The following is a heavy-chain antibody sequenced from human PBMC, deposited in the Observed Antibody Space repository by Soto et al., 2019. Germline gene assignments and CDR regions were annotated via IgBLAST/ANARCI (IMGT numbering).Heavy chain of an antibody. V-gene: IGHV3-30*18. CDR2: ISYDGSNK. J-gene: IGHJ4*02. D-gene: IGHD6-13*01. CDR1: GFTFSSYA. CDR3: AKDRGYCSSWLDY. Sequence: QVQLVESGGGVVQPGRSLRLSCAASGFTFSSYAMHWVRQAPGKGLEWVAIISYDGSNKYYADSVKGRFTISRDNSKNTLYLQMFSLRAEDTAVYYCAKDRGYCSSWLDYWGQGTLITVSS.